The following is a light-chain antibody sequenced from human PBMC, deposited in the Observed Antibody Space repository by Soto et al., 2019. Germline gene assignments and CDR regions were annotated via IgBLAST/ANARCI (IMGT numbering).Light chain of an antibody. J-gene: IGLJ1*01. CDR3: ATWDDILNGFV. Sequence: QPVLTQPPSASGTPGQRVTISCSGSSSNIGPNTVNWYQQLPGTAPKLLILANDQRPSGVPDRFSGSKSGTSASLAISGLQSEDEADYFCATWDDILNGFVFGAGTKVTVL. CDR2: AND. V-gene: IGLV1-44*01. CDR1: SSNIGPNT.